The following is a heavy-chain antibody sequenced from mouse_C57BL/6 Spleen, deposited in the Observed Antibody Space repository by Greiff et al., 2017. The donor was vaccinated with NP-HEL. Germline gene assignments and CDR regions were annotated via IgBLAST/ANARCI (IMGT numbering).Heavy chain of an antibody. J-gene: IGHJ4*01. V-gene: IGHV1-7*01. D-gene: IGHD3-2*02. Sequence: VQLQQSGAELAKPGASVKLSCKASGYTFTSYWMHWVKQRPGQGLEWIGYINPSSGYTKYNQKFKDKATLTADKSSSTAYMQLSSLTYEDSAVYYCANLDSSGYGAMDYWGQGTSVTVSS. CDR3: ANLDSSGYGAMDY. CDR2: INPSSGYT. CDR1: GYTFTSYW.